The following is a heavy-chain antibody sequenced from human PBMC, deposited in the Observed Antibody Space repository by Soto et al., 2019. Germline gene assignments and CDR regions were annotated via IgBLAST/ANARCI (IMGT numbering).Heavy chain of an antibody. Sequence: QVQLVQSGAEVKNPGASVKVSCKASGYTFTRYGIGWARQAPGQGLEWMGWINTYNGNTNYAQNVQGRVTLTTDTSTSTAYMELRIRRSNDTAIYDCAMVDVYVTPSPQDVWGQGTTVIVSS. CDR1: GYTFTRYG. CDR3: AMVDVYVTPSPQDV. J-gene: IGHJ6*02. V-gene: IGHV1-18*01. D-gene: IGHD3-16*01. CDR2: INTYNGNT.